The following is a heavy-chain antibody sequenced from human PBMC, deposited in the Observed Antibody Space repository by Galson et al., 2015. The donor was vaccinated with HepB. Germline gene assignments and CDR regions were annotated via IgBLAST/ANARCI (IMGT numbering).Heavy chain of an antibody. J-gene: IGHJ6*02. CDR3: ARAPPYCSSTSCYANYYYYGMDV. CDR2: ISAYNGNT. Sequence: SVKVSCKASGYTFTSYGISWVRQAPGQGLEWMGWISAYNGNTNYAQKLQGRVTMTTDTSTSTAYMELRSLRSDDTAVYYCARAPPYCSSTSCYANYYYYGMDVWGQGTTVTVSS. CDR1: GYTFTSYG. D-gene: IGHD2-2*01. V-gene: IGHV1-18*04.